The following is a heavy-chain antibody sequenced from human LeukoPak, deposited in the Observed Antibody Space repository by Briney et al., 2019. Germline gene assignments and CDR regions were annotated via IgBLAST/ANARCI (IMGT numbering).Heavy chain of an antibody. CDR2: INPSGGST. CDR3: ARAIKGLLSYYYYYGMDV. CDR1: GYTSTSYY. Sequence: ASVKVSCKASGYTSTSYYMHWVRQAPGQGLEWMGIINPSGGSTSYAQKFQGRVTMTRDTSTSTVYMELSSLRSEDTAVYYCARAIKGLLSYYYYYGMDVWGQGTTVTVSS. J-gene: IGHJ6*02. D-gene: IGHD3-22*01. V-gene: IGHV1-46*01.